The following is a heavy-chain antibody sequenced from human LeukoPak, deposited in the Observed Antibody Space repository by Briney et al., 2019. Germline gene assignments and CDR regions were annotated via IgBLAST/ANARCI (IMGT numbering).Heavy chain of an antibody. J-gene: IGHJ5*02. CDR1: GFTFSNYG. V-gene: IGHV3-21*04. CDR2: ITSRSSYI. D-gene: IGHD2-2*01. Sequence: PGGSPRLSCAASGFTFSNYGMNWVRQAPGKGLEWVSSITSRSSYIYYADSMKGRFTISRDNAKNSLYLQMNSLKTDDTAVYYCTRLGGGSPNIVVVPGTSKLKWFDPWGQGTLVTVSS. CDR3: TRLGGGSPNIVVVPGTSKLKWFDP.